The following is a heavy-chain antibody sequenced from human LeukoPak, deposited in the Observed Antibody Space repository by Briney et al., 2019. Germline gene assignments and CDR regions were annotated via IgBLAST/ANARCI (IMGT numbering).Heavy chain of an antibody. CDR2: INNSGGTT. D-gene: IGHD2-15*01. CDR1: RFTFSSYA. CDR3: AGGLLGCGGGSCYPTDY. J-gene: IGHJ4*02. V-gene: IGHV3-23*01. Sequence: GGSLRLSCAASRFTFSSYAMSWVRQAPGKGLEWVSTINNSGGTTYYADSVKGRFTISRDNSKNTLYLQMNSLRAEDTAVYYCAGGLLGCGGGSCYPTDYWGQGTLVTVSS.